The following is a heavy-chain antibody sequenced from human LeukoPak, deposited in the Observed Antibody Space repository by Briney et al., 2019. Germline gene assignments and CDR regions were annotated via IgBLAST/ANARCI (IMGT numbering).Heavy chain of an antibody. D-gene: IGHD2-15*01. V-gene: IGHV3-7*01. J-gene: IGHJ4*02. Sequence: PRGSLRLSCAASGFTFSTYWMSWVRQAPGKGLEWVANIKQDGSEKYYVDSVKGRFTISRDNAKNSLYLQMNSLRAEDTAVYYCAREVGTCSGGTCYFRFDYWGQGTLVTVSS. CDR3: AREVGTCSGGTCYFRFDY. CDR1: GFTFSTYW. CDR2: IKQDGSEK.